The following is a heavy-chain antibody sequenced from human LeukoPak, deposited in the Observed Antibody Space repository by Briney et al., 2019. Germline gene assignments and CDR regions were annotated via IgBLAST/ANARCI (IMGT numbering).Heavy chain of an antibody. V-gene: IGHV3-23*01. Sequence: GGSLRLSCIASGFTFSDYAMSWVRQAPGKGLEWVSAISIGDGTTYYADSVKDRFYISRDDSKNTLYLQMNGLRAEDTAIYYCAKRLVCDGSKCRGFDVWGQGTLVTVSS. CDR2: ISIGDGTT. D-gene: IGHD2-21*01. CDR1: GFTFSDYA. J-gene: IGHJ3*01. CDR3: AKRLVCDGSKCRGFDV.